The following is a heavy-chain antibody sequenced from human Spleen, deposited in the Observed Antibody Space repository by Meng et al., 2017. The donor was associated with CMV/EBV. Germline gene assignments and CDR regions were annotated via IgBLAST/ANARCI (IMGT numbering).Heavy chain of an antibody. CDR3: ARTAFYYGTGTYGYFDY. Sequence: SGDASTNLDIGWVRQEAGQGREWVGFMNPGRETGFATEFRGRVYIITDESTSTTYLELRSLRSEDTAVYYCARTAFYYGTGTYGYFDYWGQGTLVTVSS. D-gene: IGHD3-10*01. CDR1: GDASTNLD. J-gene: IGHJ4*02. CDR2: MNPGRET. V-gene: IGHV1-8*01.